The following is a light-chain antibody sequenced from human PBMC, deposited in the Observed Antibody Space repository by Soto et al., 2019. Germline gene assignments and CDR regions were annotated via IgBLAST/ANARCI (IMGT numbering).Light chain of an antibody. CDR2: EVT. J-gene: IGLJ3*02. Sequence: QSALTQPASVSGSPGQSITISCTGTSSDVGGYNYVSWYQQHPGKAPKLMIYEVTNRPSGVSNRFSGSKSGNTASLTISGLQPEDEADYYCSSYTRSNTWVFGGGTKVTVL. V-gene: IGLV2-14*01. CDR1: SSDVGGYNY. CDR3: SSYTRSNTWV.